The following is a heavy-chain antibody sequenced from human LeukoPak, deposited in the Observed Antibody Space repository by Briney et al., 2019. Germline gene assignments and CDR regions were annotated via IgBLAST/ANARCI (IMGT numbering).Heavy chain of an antibody. D-gene: IGHD6-19*01. J-gene: IGHJ6*02. CDR2: ISSTGGTI. Sequence: GGSLRLSCAASGFTFSSNSMNWVRQAPGKGLEWVSYISSTGGTIYYADSMKGRFTISRDNAKNSLYLQMNSLRVEDTAVYYCARDRPYSSGWYPYYGMDVWGQGTTVTVSS. CDR3: ARDRPYSSGWYPYYGMDV. CDR1: GFTFSSNS. V-gene: IGHV3-48*04.